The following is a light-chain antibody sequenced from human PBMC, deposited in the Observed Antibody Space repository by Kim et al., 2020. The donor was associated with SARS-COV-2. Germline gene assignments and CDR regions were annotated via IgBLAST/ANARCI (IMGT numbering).Light chain of an antibody. CDR1: SSNIGAGYD. V-gene: IGLV1-40*01. Sequence: QRVTISCTGSSSNIGAGYDVHWYQQLPGTAPKLLIYGNSNRPSGVPDRFSGSKSGTSASLAITGLQAEDEADYYCQSYDSSLSGVFGGGTKVTVL. J-gene: IGLJ2*01. CDR3: QSYDSSLSGV. CDR2: GNS.